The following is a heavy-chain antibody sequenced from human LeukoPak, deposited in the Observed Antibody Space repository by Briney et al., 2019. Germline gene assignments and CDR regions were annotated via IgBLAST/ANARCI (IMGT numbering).Heavy chain of an antibody. V-gene: IGHV1-69*13. J-gene: IGHJ5*02. D-gene: IGHD6-13*01. CDR1: GGTFSSYA. CDR3: ARDSRTPWSSSWNSWFDH. Sequence: SVKVSCEASGGTFSSYAISWVRQAPGQGLEWMGGIIPIFGTANYAQKFQGRVTITADESTSTAYMELSSLRSEDTAVYYCARDSRTPWSSSWNSWFDHWGQGTLVTVSS. CDR2: IIPIFGTA.